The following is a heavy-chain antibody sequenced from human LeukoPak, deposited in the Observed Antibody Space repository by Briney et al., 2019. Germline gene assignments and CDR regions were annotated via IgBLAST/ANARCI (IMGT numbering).Heavy chain of an antibody. CDR2: ISYDGSNK. V-gene: IGHV3-30-3*01. CDR3: ARGPRIALRGPLPY. Sequence: GRSLRLSCAASGFTFSSYAMHWVRQAPGKGLEWVAVISYDGSNKYYADSVKGRFTISRDNSKNTLYLQMNSLRAEDTAVYYCARGPRIALRGPLPYWGQGTLVTVSS. J-gene: IGHJ4*02. CDR1: GFTFSSYA. D-gene: IGHD2/OR15-2a*01.